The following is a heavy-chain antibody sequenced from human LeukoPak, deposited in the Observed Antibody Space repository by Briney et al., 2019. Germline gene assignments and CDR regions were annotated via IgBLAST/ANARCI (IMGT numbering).Heavy chain of an antibody. CDR1: GFTFSDYS. V-gene: IGHV3-11*01. J-gene: IGHJ4*02. D-gene: IGHD5-12*01. Sequence: GGSLRLSCAVSGFTFSDYSMSWVRQAPGKGLEWISYISSRSTAMYYADSVKGRFSISRDNAKKSLYLQMNSLRAEDTAVYYCARSELVGYSGYDLDYWGQGTLVTVSS. CDR2: ISSRSTAM. CDR3: ARSELVGYSGYDLDY.